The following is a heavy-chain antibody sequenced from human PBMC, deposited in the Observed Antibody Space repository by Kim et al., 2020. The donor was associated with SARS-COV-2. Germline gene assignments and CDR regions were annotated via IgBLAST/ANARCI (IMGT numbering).Heavy chain of an antibody. V-gene: IGHV1-3*01. Sequence: ASVKVSCKTSGYTFTSYGIHWLRQAPGQRLEWMAYINVDNGNSRSSQNLQGRVTFTRGTSAATAYMELNSLTSEDTAVYYCVRDPYGFKGADYWGQGTLVTVSS. CDR3: VRDPYGFKGADY. D-gene: IGHD3-10*01. CDR1: GYTFTSYG. CDR2: INVDNGNS. J-gene: IGHJ4*02.